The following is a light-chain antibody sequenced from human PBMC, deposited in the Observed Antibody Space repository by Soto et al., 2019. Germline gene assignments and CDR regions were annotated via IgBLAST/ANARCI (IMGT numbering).Light chain of an antibody. V-gene: IGKV1-9*01. Sequence: DIQLTQSPSFLSASVGDRVTITCRASPDISVYLAWYQQRPGKAPKLLIYGASTLQSGVPSRFSGSRSGAEFTLTISSLQPEDFATYYCQQLNGYPRFAFGPGTRVDIK. J-gene: IGKJ3*01. CDR2: GAS. CDR3: QQLNGYPRFA. CDR1: PDISVY.